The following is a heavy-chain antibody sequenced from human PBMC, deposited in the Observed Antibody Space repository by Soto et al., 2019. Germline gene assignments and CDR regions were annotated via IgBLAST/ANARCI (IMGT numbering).Heavy chain of an antibody. V-gene: IGHV3-30*18. CDR3: AKDHRRYDFWSGYIYYYYYYGMDV. J-gene: IGHJ6*02. CDR1: GFTFSSYG. Sequence: QVQLVESGGGVVQPGRSLRLSCAVSGFTFSSYGMHWVRQAPGKGLEWVAVISYDGSNKYYADSVKGRFTISRDNSKNTLYLQMNSLRAEDTAVYYCAKDHRRYDFWSGYIYYYYYYGMDVWGQGTTVTVSS. D-gene: IGHD3-3*01. CDR2: ISYDGSNK.